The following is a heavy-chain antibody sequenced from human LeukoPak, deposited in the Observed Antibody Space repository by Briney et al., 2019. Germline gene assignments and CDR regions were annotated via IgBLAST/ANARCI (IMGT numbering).Heavy chain of an antibody. CDR3: ARDQSAYCGGDCYHFDY. J-gene: IGHJ4*02. CDR2: IIPIFGTA. V-gene: IGHV1-69*13. CDR1: GGTFSSYA. D-gene: IGHD2-21*02. Sequence: SVKVSCKASGGTFSSYAISWVRQAPGQGLEWMGGIIPIFGTANYAQKFQGRVTITADESTSTAYMELSSLRSEDTAVYYCARDQSAYCGGDCYHFDYWGQGTLVTVSS.